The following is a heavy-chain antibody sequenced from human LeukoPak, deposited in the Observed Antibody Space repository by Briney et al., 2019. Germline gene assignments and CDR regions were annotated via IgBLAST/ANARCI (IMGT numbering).Heavy chain of an antibody. CDR1: GFTFSSYW. Sequence: GGSLRLSCAASGFTFSSYWMSWVHQAPGRGLESVANIKQDGSEKYYVDSVKGRFTISRDNAKNSLYLQMNSLRAEDTAVYYCARGLYNRNYWGQGTLVTVSS. V-gene: IGHV3-7*01. J-gene: IGHJ4*02. CDR2: IKQDGSEK. D-gene: IGHD1-14*01. CDR3: ARGLYNRNY.